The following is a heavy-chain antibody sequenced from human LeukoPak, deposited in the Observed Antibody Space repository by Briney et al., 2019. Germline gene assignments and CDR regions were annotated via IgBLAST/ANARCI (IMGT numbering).Heavy chain of an antibody. CDR3: ARPGGPYRVGSFDY. CDR2: IYYSGDT. CDR1: GGSISDYY. J-gene: IGHJ4*02. Sequence: SETLSLTCTVSGGSISDYYWNWIGQPPGKGLEWIGYIYYSGDTNYNPSLKGRVTISVDTSKNQFSLRLSSVTAADTAMYYCARPGGPYRVGSFDYWGQGALVTVSS. V-gene: IGHV4-59*08. D-gene: IGHD3-10*01.